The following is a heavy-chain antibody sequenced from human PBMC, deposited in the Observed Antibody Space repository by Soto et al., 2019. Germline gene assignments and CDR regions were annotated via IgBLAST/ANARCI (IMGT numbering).Heavy chain of an antibody. CDR2: IYYSGST. V-gene: IGHV4-31*03. CDR1: GVSISGGGYY. J-gene: IGHJ4*02. D-gene: IGHD2-2*01. CDR3: AGDPEEASPMTSGGGY. Sequence: QVQLQESGPGLVKPSQTLSLTCTVSGVSISGGGYYLSWSRQHPGKGLEWIRYIYYSGSTYDNPSLMSGVTLSVEASKDQFSLKLGSVTAADTARSYCAGDPEEASPMTSGGGYWGQGTLVTVSS.